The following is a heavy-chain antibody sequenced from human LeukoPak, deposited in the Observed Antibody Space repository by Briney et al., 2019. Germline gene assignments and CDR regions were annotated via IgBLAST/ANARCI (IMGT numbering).Heavy chain of an antibody. Sequence: SVKVSCKASGGTFSSYAISWVRQAPGQGLEWMGGIIPIFGTANYAQKFQGRVTITTDESTSTAYMELSSQRSEDTAVYYCARRVMATIKYNWFDPWGQGTLVTVSS. CDR1: GGTFSSYA. CDR3: ARRVMATIKYNWFDP. CDR2: IIPIFGTA. J-gene: IGHJ5*02. D-gene: IGHD5-24*01. V-gene: IGHV1-69*05.